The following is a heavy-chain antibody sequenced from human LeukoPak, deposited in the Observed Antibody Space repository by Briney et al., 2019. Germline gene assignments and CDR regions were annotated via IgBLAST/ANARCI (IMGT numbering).Heavy chain of an antibody. CDR2: IYTSGST. V-gene: IGHV4-4*07. D-gene: IGHD1-26*01. Sequence: PSETLSLTCTVSGDSISNYYWSWIRQPAGKGLEWIGRIYTSGSTNYNPSLKSRVTISVDTSKNQFSLKLSSVTAADTAVYYCASDSRRLGVDGDAFDIWGQGTMVTVSS. CDR3: ASDSRRLGVDGDAFDI. J-gene: IGHJ3*02. CDR1: GDSISNYY.